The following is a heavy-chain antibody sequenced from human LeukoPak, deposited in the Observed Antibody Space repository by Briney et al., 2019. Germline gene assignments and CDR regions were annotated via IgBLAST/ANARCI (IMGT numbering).Heavy chain of an antibody. CDR1: GYTFTGYY. J-gene: IGHJ4*02. V-gene: IGHV1-2*06. CDR2: ISPNSGGT. Sequence: WASVKVSCKASGYTFTGYYMHWVRQASGQGLEWMGRISPNSGGTNYAQKFQGRVTMTRDTSISTAYMELSSLRSEDTAVYYCARVGSSGLFDYWGQGTLVTVSS. CDR3: ARVGSSGLFDY. D-gene: IGHD6-19*01.